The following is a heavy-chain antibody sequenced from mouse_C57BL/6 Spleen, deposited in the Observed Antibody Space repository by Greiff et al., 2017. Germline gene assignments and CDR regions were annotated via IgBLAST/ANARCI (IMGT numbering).Heavy chain of an antibody. CDR1: GFTFSDYY. CDR3: ARRGNGYYFDY. Sequence: EVTLVESGGGLVQPGGSLKLSCAASGFTFSDYYMYWVRQTPEKRLEWVAYISNGGGSTYYPDTVKGRFTNSRDNAKNTLYLQMSRLKSEDTAMYYCARRGNGYYFDYWGQGTTLTVSS. J-gene: IGHJ2*01. CDR2: ISNGGGST. V-gene: IGHV5-12*01.